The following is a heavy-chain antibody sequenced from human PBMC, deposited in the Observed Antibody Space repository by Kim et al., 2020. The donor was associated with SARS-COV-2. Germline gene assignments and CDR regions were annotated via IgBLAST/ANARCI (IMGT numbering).Heavy chain of an antibody. J-gene: IGHJ6*02. D-gene: IGHD4-17*01. Sequence: SETLSLTCAVYGGSFSGYYWSWIRQPPGKGLEWIGEINHSGSTNYNPSLKSRVTISVDTSKNQFSLKLSSVTAADTAVYYCARADYGGSLYYYYGMDVWGQGTTVTVSS. V-gene: IGHV4-34*01. CDR2: INHSGST. CDR3: ARADYGGSLYYYYGMDV. CDR1: GGSFSGYY.